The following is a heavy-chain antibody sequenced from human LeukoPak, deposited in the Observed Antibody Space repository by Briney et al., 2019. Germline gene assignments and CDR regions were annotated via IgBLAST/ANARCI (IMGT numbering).Heavy chain of an antibody. V-gene: IGHV3-7*03. CDR3: TRDSVGDSYADY. CDR2: IKQDGSEK. J-gene: IGHJ4*02. D-gene: IGHD5-18*01. CDR1: GFTFSSYA. Sequence: GGSLRLSCAASGFTFSSYAMSWVRQAPGKGLEWVANIKQDGSEKYYVDSVNGRFTISRDNAKNSLYLQMNSLRAEDTAVYYCTRDSVGDSYADYWGQGTLVTVSS.